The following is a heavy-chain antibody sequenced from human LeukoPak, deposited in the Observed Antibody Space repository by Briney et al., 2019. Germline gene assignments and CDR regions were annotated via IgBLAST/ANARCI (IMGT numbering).Heavy chain of an antibody. D-gene: IGHD3-3*01. CDR3: ARRYDFWSGYSNY. Sequence: GSLRLSCAASGFTFSSYGMHWVRQAPGKGLEWIGSIYYSGSTYYNPSLKSRVTISVDTSKNQFSLKLSSVTAADTAVYYCARRYDFWSGYSNYWGQGTLVTVSS. J-gene: IGHJ4*02. CDR2: IYYSGST. CDR1: GFTFSSYG. V-gene: IGHV4-39*01.